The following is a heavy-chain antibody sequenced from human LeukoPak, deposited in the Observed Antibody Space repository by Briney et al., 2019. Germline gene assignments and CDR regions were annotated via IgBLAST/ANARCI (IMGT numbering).Heavy chain of an antibody. CDR3: ARDGYGDYAGRYY. V-gene: IGHV1-2*02. Sequence: ASVKVSCKASGYTFTGYYMHWLLQAPGQGLEWMGWINPNSCGTNYAQKFQGRVTMTRDTSISTAYMELSRLRSDDTAVYYCARDGYGDYAGRYYWGQGTLVTVSS. CDR2: INPNSCGT. D-gene: IGHD4-17*01. J-gene: IGHJ4*02. CDR1: GYTFTGYY.